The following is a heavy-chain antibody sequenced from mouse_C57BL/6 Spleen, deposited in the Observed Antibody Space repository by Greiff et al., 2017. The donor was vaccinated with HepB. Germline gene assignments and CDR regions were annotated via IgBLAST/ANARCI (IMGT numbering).Heavy chain of an antibody. J-gene: IGHJ2*01. CDR1: GYTFTSYG. D-gene: IGHD1-1*01. V-gene: IGHV1-81*01. Sequence: QVHVKQSGAELARPGASVKLSCKASGYTFTSYGISWVKQRTGQGLEWIGEIYPRSGNTYYNEKFKGKATLTADKSSSTAYMELRSLTSEDSAVYFCARDGYYGSSYGYWGQGTTLTVSS. CDR3: ARDGYYGSSYGY. CDR2: IYPRSGNT.